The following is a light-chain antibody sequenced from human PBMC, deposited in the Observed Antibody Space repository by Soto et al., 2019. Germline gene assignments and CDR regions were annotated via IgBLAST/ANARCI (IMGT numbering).Light chain of an antibody. V-gene: IGKV1-5*01. CDR2: DAS. CDR1: QSISSW. CDR3: QQYNSPPWT. Sequence: DIQMTQSPSTLSASVGDRVTITCRASQSISSWLAWYQQKPGKAPKLLIYDASSLESGVPSRFSGSGSWTEFTLTISRLQPADFATYYCQQYNSPPWTFGQGTKVEIK. J-gene: IGKJ1*01.